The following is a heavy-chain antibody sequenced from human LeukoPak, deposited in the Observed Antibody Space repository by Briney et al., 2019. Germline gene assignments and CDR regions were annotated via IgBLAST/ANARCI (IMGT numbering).Heavy chain of an antibody. CDR2: ISGSGGST. CDR1: GFTFSSYA. Sequence: GGSLRLSCAASGFTFSSYAMSWVRQAPGKGLEWVSAISGSGGSTYYADSVKGRFTISRDNSKNTLYLQMNSLRAEDTAVYYCAKDHWGQFGELLLPIDYWGQGTLVTVSS. D-gene: IGHD3-10*01. V-gene: IGHV3-23*01. CDR3: AKDHWGQFGELLLPIDY. J-gene: IGHJ4*02.